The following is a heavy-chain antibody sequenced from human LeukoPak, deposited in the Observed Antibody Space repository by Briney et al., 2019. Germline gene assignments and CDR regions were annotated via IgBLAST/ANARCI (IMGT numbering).Heavy chain of an antibody. CDR3: AKDIGADYYYDSSGYFI. J-gene: IGHJ3*02. CDR2: ISGDGDST. D-gene: IGHD3-22*01. CDR1: GFTFDNYA. V-gene: IGHV3-43*02. Sequence: GGSLRLSCAASGFTFDNYAMHWVRQVPGKGLEWVSLISGDGDSTYYPDSVKGRFTISRDNSKNSLYLQMYSLRTEDTALYYCAKDIGADYYYDSSGYFIWGQGTMVTVSS.